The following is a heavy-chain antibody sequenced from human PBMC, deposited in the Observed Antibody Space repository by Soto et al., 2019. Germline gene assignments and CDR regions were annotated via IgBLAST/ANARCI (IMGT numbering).Heavy chain of an antibody. V-gene: IGHV3-30*18. CDR2: ISYDGSNK. D-gene: IGHD2-15*01. J-gene: IGHJ4*02. CDR3: AKGPCSGGSCYHDY. Sequence: PGGSLRLSCAASGFTFSSYGMHWVRQAPGKGLEWVAVISYDGSNKYYADSVKGRFTISRDNSKNTLYLQMNSLRAEDTAVYYCAKGPCSGGSCYHDYWGQGTLVTVSS. CDR1: GFTFSSYG.